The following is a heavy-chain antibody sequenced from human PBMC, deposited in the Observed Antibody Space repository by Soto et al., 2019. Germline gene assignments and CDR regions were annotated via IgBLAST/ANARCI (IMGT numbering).Heavy chain of an antibody. D-gene: IGHD6-13*01. CDR3: VKDESINWYSGHFRH. CDR2: INWNSGSI. Sequence: GGSLRLSCAASGFTFDDYARHWARQVPGKGLEWVSGINWNSGSIGYGDSVKGRFAISRDNAKNSLHLQMNSLSAEDTAFYYCVKDESINWYSGHFRHWGQGTLVTVYS. J-gene: IGHJ1*01. V-gene: IGHV3-9*01. CDR1: GFTFDDYA.